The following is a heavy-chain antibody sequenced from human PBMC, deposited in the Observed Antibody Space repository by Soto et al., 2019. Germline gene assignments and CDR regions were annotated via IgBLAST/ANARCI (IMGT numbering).Heavy chain of an antibody. J-gene: IGHJ4*02. Sequence: PSETLSLTCAVYGGSFSGYYWSWIRQPPGKGLEWIGEINHSGSTNYNPSLKSRVTISVDTSKNQFSLKLSSVTAADTAVYYCASGRWGAPFDYWGQGTLVTVSS. CDR3: ASGRWGAPFDY. CDR1: GGSFSGYY. V-gene: IGHV4-34*01. CDR2: INHSGST. D-gene: IGHD3-16*01.